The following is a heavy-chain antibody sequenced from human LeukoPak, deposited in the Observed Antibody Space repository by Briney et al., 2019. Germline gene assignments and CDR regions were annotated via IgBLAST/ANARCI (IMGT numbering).Heavy chain of an antibody. CDR2: IYHSGST. CDR1: GYSISSGYY. V-gene: IGHV4-38-2*02. Sequence: PSETLSLTCTVSGYSISSGYYWGWIRQPPGKGLEWIGSIYHSGSTYYNPSLKSRVTISVDTSKNQFSLKLSSVTAADTAVYYCARPQQQLDGGFYFDYWGQGTLVTVSS. CDR3: ARPQQQLDGGFYFDY. D-gene: IGHD6-13*01. J-gene: IGHJ4*02.